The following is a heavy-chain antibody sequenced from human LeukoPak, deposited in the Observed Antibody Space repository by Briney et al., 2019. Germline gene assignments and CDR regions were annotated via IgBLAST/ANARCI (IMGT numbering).Heavy chain of an antibody. Sequence: SETLSLTCGVYGGSFSGYYWGWIRQPPGKGLEWIGEINPGGSVSYNPSLKSRVTISLDTSKNQFSLALSSVTAADTAVYYCARVSSGTYYYGMDVWGQGTTVIVSS. J-gene: IGHJ6*02. CDR2: INPGGSV. D-gene: IGHD1-1*01. CDR1: GGSFSGYY. V-gene: IGHV4-34*01. CDR3: ARVSSGTYYYGMDV.